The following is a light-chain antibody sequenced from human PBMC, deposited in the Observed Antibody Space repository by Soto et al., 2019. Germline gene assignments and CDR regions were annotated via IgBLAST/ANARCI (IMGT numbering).Light chain of an antibody. Sequence: EIVLTQSPGTLSLSPGDRATLSCSASQTVTGNYLAWYHQKPGQAPRLLIHSASSRATGIPDRFSASGTGTDFTLNISRLEPEDFAVYYCQQYSASPRTFGQGTKVDIK. CDR1: QTVTGNY. CDR2: SAS. CDR3: QQYSASPRT. V-gene: IGKV3-20*01. J-gene: IGKJ1*01.